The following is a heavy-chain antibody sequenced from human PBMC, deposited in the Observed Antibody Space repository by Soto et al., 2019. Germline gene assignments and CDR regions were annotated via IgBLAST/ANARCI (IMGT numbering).Heavy chain of an antibody. CDR3: AGGSSIAARQAFDI. Sequence: SETLSLTCTVSGGSISSYYWSWIRQPPGKGLERIGYTYYSGSTNYNPSLKTRVTISGDTSKNQFSLMLWSVSAPDTAVYYCAGGSSIAARQAFDIWSQGTMVTVS. CDR1: GGSISSYY. J-gene: IGHJ3*02. CDR2: TYYSGST. D-gene: IGHD6-6*01. V-gene: IGHV4-59*01.